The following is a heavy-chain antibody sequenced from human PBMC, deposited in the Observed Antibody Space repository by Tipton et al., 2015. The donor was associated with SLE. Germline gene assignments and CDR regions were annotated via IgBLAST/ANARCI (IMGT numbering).Heavy chain of an antibody. D-gene: IGHD6-19*01. CDR2: IYYSGTT. V-gene: IGHV4-39*07. J-gene: IGHJ4*02. CDR3: ARDSPTVSGTFDS. Sequence: TLSLTCTVSGGSITNTIYYWGWIRQPPGKGLEWIGTIYYSGTTYYNPSLKSRVTISVDTSRNQFSLNLTSVTAADTAVYYCARDSPTVSGTFDSWGQGTLVIVS. CDR1: GGSITNTIYY.